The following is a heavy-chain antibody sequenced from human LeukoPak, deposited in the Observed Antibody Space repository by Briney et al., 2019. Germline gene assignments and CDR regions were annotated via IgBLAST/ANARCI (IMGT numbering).Heavy chain of an antibody. V-gene: IGHV3-21*01. CDR2: ISMSSSYM. D-gene: IGHD3-10*01. CDR3: AREDYSSGNPTIDH. Sequence: PGGSLRLSCVASGFRFSGYDMKWVCQAPGKGLEWVSTISMSSSYMYYADSVRGRFTISRDNAKNSLYLQMTSLRAEDAAAYYCAREDYSSGNPTIDHWGQGTLVTVSS. CDR1: GFRFSGYD. J-gene: IGHJ4*02.